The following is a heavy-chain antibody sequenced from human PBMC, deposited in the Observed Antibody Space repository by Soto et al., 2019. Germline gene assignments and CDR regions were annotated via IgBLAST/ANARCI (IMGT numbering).Heavy chain of an antibody. Sequence: QVQLVESGGGVVQPGRSLRLSCAASGFTFSSYGMHWVLQAPGKGLEWVAVIWYDGSNKYYADSVKGRFTISRDNSKNTMYLQMNSLRAADTAVYYCARDGYCSGGSCYSVPVFEYLGQGTLVTVSS. J-gene: IGHJ4*02. V-gene: IGHV3-33*01. CDR2: IWYDGSNK. CDR1: GFTFSSYG. CDR3: ARDGYCSGGSCYSVPVFEY. D-gene: IGHD2-15*01.